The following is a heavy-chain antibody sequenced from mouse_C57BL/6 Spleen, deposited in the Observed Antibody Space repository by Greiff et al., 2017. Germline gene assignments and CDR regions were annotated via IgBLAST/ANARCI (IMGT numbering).Heavy chain of an antibody. CDR1: GYTFTDYY. V-gene: IGHV1-26*01. J-gene: IGHJ2*01. CDR3: ERSYGT. CDR2: INPNNGGT. D-gene: IGHD2-1*01. Sequence: EVQLQQSGPELVKPGASVKISCTASGYTFTDYYMNWVKQSHGKSLEWIGDINPNNGGTSYNQKFKGKATLTVDTSSSTAYMELRSLTSEDSAVYYCERSYGTWGQGTTRTVSA.